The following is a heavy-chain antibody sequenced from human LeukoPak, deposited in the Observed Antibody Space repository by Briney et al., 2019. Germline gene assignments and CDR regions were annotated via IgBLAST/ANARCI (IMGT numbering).Heavy chain of an antibody. CDR1: GFTFSSYW. CDR3: AKPHFDD. CDR2: IRYDGSNK. V-gene: IGHV3-30*02. Sequence: GGSLRLSCAASGFTFSSYWMSWVRQAPGKGLEWVAFIRYDGSNKYYADSVKGRFTISRDNSKNTLYLQMNSLRAGDTAVYYCAKPHFDDWGQGTLVTVSS. J-gene: IGHJ4*02.